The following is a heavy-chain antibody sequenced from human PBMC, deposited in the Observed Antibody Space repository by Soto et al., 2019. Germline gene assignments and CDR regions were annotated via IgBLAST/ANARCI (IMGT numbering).Heavy chain of an antibody. CDR2: INHSGST. D-gene: IGHD1-20*01. V-gene: IGHV4-34*01. CDR1: GGSFSGFY. J-gene: IGHJ4*02. CDR3: ARSNREGLTGTTWLYYFDY. Sequence: QVQLQQWGAGLLKPSETLSLTCAVSGGSFSGFYWTWIRQPPGKGLEWIGEINHSGSTNYNPSLKSRVTVSVDTSNNQFSLKLNSVTAADTAVYYCARSNREGLTGTTWLYYFDYWGQGTLVTVSS.